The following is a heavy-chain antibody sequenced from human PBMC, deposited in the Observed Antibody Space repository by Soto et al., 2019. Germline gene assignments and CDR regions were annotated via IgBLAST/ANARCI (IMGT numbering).Heavy chain of an antibody. J-gene: IGHJ6*02. CDR3: VRGDYHRMDV. V-gene: IGHV3-74*01. CDR2: INSDGSTT. Sequence: EVQLVESGGGLVQPGGSLRLSCEASGFTFSSYWMHWVRQTPGKGLVWVSRINSDGSTTTYADSVKGRFTISRDNAKNMLYLQVHSLRAEDTDIYYCVRGDYHRMDVWGQGTTVTVSS. CDR1: GFTFSSYW.